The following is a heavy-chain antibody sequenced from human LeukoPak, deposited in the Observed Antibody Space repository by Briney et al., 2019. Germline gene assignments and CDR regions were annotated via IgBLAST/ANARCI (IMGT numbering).Heavy chain of an antibody. CDR2: INPNSGGP. CDR1: GYTFTGYY. J-gene: IGHJ6*03. CDR3: ARVGLYCSSTSCYIYYYYYYMDV. D-gene: IGHD2-2*02. Sequence: ASVKVSCKASGYTFTGYYMHWVRQAPGQGLEWMGWINPNSGGPNYAQKFQGRVIMARTTSIRTAYMELSRLRSDDTAVYYCARVGLYCSSTSCYIYYYYYYMDVWGKGTTVTVSS. V-gene: IGHV1-2*02.